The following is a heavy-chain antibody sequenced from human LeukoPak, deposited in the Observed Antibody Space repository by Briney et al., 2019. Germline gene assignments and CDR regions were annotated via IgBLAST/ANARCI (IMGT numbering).Heavy chain of an antibody. CDR2: ISSSTNYI. V-gene: IGHV3-21*01. CDR3: ARDYSSGQGDY. CDR1: GFTFSSYD. J-gene: IGHJ4*02. Sequence: KSGGSLRLSCAASGFTFSSYDMNWVRQAPGKGLEWVSSISSSTNYIYYADSMKGRFTISRDNAKSSLHLQMNSLRADDTAVYYCARDYSSGQGDYWGQGTLVTVSS. D-gene: IGHD6-19*01.